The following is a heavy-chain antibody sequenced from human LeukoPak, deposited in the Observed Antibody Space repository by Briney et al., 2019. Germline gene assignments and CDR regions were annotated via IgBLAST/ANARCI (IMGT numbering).Heavy chain of an antibody. CDR3: AKKVAPTGTPYFDY. D-gene: IGHD6-13*01. CDR1: GFTFSSYV. Sequence: GGSLRLSCAASGFTFSSYVMSWVRHAPGKGLEWVSSISGSGDSTYYPDSVKGRFTISRDNSKNTLYLQINSLRAEHTAVYYCAKKVAPTGTPYFDYWGQGTLVTVSS. V-gene: IGHV3-23*01. J-gene: IGHJ4*02. CDR2: ISGSGDST.